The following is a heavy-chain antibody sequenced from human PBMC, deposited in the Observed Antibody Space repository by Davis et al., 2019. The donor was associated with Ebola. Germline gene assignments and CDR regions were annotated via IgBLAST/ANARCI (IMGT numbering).Heavy chain of an antibody. CDR2: ISGSGGST. CDR1: GFTFSSYA. D-gene: IGHD3-9*01. CDR3: ARGDYYDIAYSRGGFDY. Sequence: GESLKISCAASGFTFSSYAMSWVRQAPGKGLEWVSAISGSGGSTYYADSVKGRFTISRDNSKNTLYLQMNSLRAEDTAVYYCARGDYYDIAYSRGGFDYWGQGTLVTVST. J-gene: IGHJ4*02. V-gene: IGHV3-23*01.